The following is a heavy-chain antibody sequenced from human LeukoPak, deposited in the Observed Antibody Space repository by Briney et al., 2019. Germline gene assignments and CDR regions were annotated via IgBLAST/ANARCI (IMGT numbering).Heavy chain of an antibody. V-gene: IGHV4-59*01. D-gene: IGHD2-21*01. J-gene: IGHJ4*02. Sequence: SETLSLTCTVSGGSIRNYYWNWIWQPPGKGLEWIGYTSDSGNTDYKPSLKSRVTISVDTSKNQFSLKLTSAIAADTAVYYCARWHSHGRYFDYWGQGALVTVSS. CDR3: ARWHSHGRYFDY. CDR1: GGSIRNYY. CDR2: TSDSGNT.